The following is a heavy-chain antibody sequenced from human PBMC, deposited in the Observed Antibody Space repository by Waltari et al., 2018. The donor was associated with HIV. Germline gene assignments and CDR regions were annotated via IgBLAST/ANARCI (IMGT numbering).Heavy chain of an antibody. CDR3: ARQIVAVTTQGSYYYYGMDV. V-gene: IGHV4-39*01. J-gene: IGHJ6*02. CDR1: GGSISSSSSY. Sequence: QLQLQESGPGLVKPSETLSLTCTVSGGSISSSSSYWGWLRQPPGQGREWIGSIYYSGSTYYNPSLKSRVTISVDTSKNQFSLKLSSVTAADTAVYYCARQIVAVTTQGSYYYYGMDVWGQGTTVTVSS. D-gene: IGHD4-17*01. CDR2: IYYSGST.